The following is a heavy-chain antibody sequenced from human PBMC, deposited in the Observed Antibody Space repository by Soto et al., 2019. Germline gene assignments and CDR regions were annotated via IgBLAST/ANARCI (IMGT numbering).Heavy chain of an antibody. CDR3: AREEGGTRGYYYIDV. D-gene: IGHD1-1*01. CDR2: IYYSGST. CDR1: GGSVSSSGHY. Sequence: SETLSLTCSVAGGSVSSSGHYWSWIRQHPGKGLEWIGYIYYSGSTYYNPSLESRLTISLDTSKNEFSLKLSSVTAADTAVYYCAREEGGTRGYYYIDVWGKGTTVTVSS. J-gene: IGHJ6*03. V-gene: IGHV4-31*03.